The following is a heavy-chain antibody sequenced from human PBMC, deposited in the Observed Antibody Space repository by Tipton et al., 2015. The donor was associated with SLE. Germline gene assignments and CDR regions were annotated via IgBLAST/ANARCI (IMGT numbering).Heavy chain of an antibody. CDR2: IYYSGNT. D-gene: IGHD3-10*01. CDR1: GGSISSSDYY. J-gene: IGHJ4*02. CDR3: ARGGAITMGQGEVDY. V-gene: IGHV4-31*03. Sequence: TLSLTCTVSGGSISSSDYYWTWIRQHPGKGLEWIGYIYYSGNTYYNPSLKSRVTISVDRSKNQFSLKLSSVTAADTAVYYCARGGAITMGQGEVDYWGQGTLVTVSS.